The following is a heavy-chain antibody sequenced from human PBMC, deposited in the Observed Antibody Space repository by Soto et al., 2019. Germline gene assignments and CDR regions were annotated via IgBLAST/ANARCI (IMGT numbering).Heavy chain of an antibody. CDR1: GGSISSSSYY. CDR3: AGTYYDFWSGYYTGGGAEY. J-gene: IGHJ4*02. Sequence: SETLSLTCTVSGGSISSSSYYWGWIRQPPGKGLEWIGSIYYSGSTYYNPSLKSRVTISVDTSKNQFSLKLSSVTAADTAVYYCAGTYYDFWSGYYTGGGAEYWGQGTLVTAPQ. D-gene: IGHD3-3*01. CDR2: IYYSGST. V-gene: IGHV4-39*01.